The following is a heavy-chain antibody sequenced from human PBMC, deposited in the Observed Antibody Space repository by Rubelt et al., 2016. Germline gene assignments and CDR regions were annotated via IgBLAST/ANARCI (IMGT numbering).Heavy chain of an antibody. J-gene: IGHJ3*02. V-gene: IGHV3-43*02. D-gene: IGHD3-3*01. CDR1: GFTFDDYA. CDR3: AKGPLWSGYAFDI. CDR2: ISGDGGST. Sequence: EVQLVESGGGVVQPGGSLRLSCAASGFTFDDYAMHWVRQAPGKVLEWVSLISGDGGSTYYADSVKGRFTISRENSKNSLYLQMNSLRTEDTTLYYCAKGPLWSGYAFDIWGQGTRVTVSS.